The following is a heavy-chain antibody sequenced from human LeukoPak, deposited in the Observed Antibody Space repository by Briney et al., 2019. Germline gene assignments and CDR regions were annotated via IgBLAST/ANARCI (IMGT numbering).Heavy chain of an antibody. CDR3: AKVAIVGATGLDY. V-gene: IGHV3-30*02. D-gene: IGHD1-26*01. Sequence: PGGSLRLSCAASGFTFSSYWMSWVRQAPGKGLEWVAFIRYDGSNKYYADSVKGRFTISRDNSKNTLYLQMNSLRAEDTAVYYCAKVAIVGATGLDYWGQGTLVTVSS. J-gene: IGHJ4*02. CDR2: IRYDGSNK. CDR1: GFTFSSYW.